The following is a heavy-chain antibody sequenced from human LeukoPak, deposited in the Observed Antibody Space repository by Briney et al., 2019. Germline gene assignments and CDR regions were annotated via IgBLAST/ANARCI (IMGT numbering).Heavy chain of an antibody. V-gene: IGHV4-39*07. CDR2: IYYSGST. CDR3: ARDGSGSYIDY. D-gene: IGHD3-10*01. CDR1: GVSISSSSYY. Sequence: SKTLSLTCTVSGVSISSSSYYWGWIRQPPGKGLEWTVSIYYSGSTYYNPSLKSRVTISVATSKNQLSLKLSSVTAADTAVYYCARDGSGSYIDYWGQGTLVTVSS. J-gene: IGHJ4*02.